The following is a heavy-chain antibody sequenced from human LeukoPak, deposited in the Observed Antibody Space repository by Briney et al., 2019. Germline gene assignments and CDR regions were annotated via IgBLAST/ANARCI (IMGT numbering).Heavy chain of an antibody. CDR2: IYYSGST. Sequence: SETLSLTCTVSGDSINNDVNYWSWIRQHPGKGLEWIGYIYYSGSTYYNPSLKSRVTISVDTSKNQFSLKLSSVTAADTAVYYCARADYYGSGSADYWGQGTLVTVSS. J-gene: IGHJ4*02. V-gene: IGHV4-31*03. CDR1: GDSINNDVNY. D-gene: IGHD3-10*01. CDR3: ARADYYGSGSADY.